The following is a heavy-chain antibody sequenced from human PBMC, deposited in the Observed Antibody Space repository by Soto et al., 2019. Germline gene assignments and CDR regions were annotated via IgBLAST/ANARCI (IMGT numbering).Heavy chain of an antibody. CDR3: ARVQDERGSNWFDP. V-gene: IGHV4-4*07. D-gene: IGHD1-1*01. CDR2: IYTSGST. J-gene: IGHJ5*02. Sequence: PSETLSLTCTVSGGSISSYYWSWIRQPAGKGLEWIGRIYTSGSTNYNPSLKSRVTMSVDTSKNQFSLKLSSVTAADTAVYYCARVQDERGSNWFDPRGQGTLVTVSS. CDR1: GGSISSYY.